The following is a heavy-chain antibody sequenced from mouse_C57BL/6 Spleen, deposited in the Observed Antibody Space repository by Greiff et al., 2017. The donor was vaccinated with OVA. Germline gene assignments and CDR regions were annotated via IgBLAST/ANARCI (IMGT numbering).Heavy chain of an antibody. CDR2: IDPETGGT. CDR3: TRRKTGTMAWFAY. Sequence: QVQLQQSGAELVRPGASVTLSCKASGYTFTDYEMHWVKQTPVHGLEWIGAIDPETGGTAYNQKFKGKAILTADKSSSTAYMELRSLTSEDSAVYYCTRRKTGTMAWFAYWGQGTLVTVSA. V-gene: IGHV1-15*01. D-gene: IGHD4-1*01. J-gene: IGHJ3*01. CDR1: GYTFTDYE.